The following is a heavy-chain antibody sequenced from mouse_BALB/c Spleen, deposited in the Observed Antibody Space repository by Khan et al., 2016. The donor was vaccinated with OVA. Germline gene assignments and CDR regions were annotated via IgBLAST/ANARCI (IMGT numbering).Heavy chain of an antibody. Sequence: VKLLESGAELARPGASVKLSCKASGYTFTDYYINWVKQRTGQGLEWIGEISPGSGATYYNERFKGKATLTADKSSSTAYMQLSSLTSEAAAVYVCARRNYFGYTFAYWGQGTLVTVSA. D-gene: IGHD1-2*01. V-gene: IGHV1-77*01. CDR1: GYTFTDYY. CDR2: ISPGSGAT. J-gene: IGHJ3*01. CDR3: ARRNYFGYTFAY.